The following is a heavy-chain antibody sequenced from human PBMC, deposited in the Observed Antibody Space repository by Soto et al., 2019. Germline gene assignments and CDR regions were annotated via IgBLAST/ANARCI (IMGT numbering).Heavy chain of an antibody. CDR3: AREAMTTVTNYWYFDL. J-gene: IGHJ2*01. Sequence: QVQLQESGPGLVKPSQTLSLTCTVSGGSISSGGYYWSWIRQHPGKGLEWIGYIYYSGSTYYNPSLKRRVTISVDTSKNQFSLKLSSVTAADTAVYYCAREAMTTVTNYWYFDLWGRGTLVTVSS. D-gene: IGHD4-17*01. V-gene: IGHV4-31*03. CDR1: GGSISSGGYY. CDR2: IYYSGST.